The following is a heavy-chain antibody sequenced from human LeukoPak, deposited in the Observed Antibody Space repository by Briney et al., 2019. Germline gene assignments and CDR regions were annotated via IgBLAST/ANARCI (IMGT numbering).Heavy chain of an antibody. V-gene: IGHV4-34*01. CDR2: INHSGST. Sequence: SETLSLTCTVYGGSISGYYWSWIRQPPGKGLEWIGEINHSGSTNYNPSLKSRVTISVDTSKNQFSLKLTSVTAADTAVYYCARTERCCGFDYWGQGTLLSVS. CDR1: GGSISGYY. D-gene: IGHD4-17*01. J-gene: IGHJ4*02. CDR3: ARTERCCGFDY.